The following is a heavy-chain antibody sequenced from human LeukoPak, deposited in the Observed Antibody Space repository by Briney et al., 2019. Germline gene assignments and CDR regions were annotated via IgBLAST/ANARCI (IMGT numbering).Heavy chain of an antibody. V-gene: IGHV3-30*02. CDR1: GFTFSSYG. CDR2: IQYDGSNK. J-gene: IGHJ4*02. CDR3: AKDRTMAADGTYFDY. Sequence: GGSLRLSCAASGFTFSSYGMHWVRQAPGKGPEWISFIQYDGSNKYYTDSVKGRFTISRDNSQNTLYLQMNSLRTEDTAVYFCAKDRTMAADGTYFDYWGQGTLVTVSS. D-gene: IGHD6-13*01.